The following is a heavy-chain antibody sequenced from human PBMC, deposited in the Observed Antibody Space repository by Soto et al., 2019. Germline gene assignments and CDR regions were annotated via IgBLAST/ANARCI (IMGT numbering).Heavy chain of an antibody. J-gene: IGHJ5*02. D-gene: IGHD3-16*01. Sequence: TLALTCAVSGGSISSGGYSGSWIRQPPGKGLEWIGYIYHSGSTYYNPSLKSRVTISVDRSKNQFSLKLSSVTAADTAVYYCAREADGGSITPWGQGTLVTVSS. CDR2: IYHSGST. V-gene: IGHV4-30-2*01. CDR1: GGSISSGGYS. CDR3: AREADGGSITP.